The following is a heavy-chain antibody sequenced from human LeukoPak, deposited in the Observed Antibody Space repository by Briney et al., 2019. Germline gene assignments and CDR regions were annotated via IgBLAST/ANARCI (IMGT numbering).Heavy chain of an antibody. D-gene: IGHD2-21*02. J-gene: IGHJ4*02. CDR2: MNPNSGNT. V-gene: IGHV1-8*03. CDR1: GYTFTGYY. CDR3: ARGLYCGGDCYRNFDY. Sequence: ASVKVSCKASGYTFTGYYMHWVRQATGQGLEWMGWMNPNSGNTGYAQKFQGRVTITRNTSMGTAYMELSSLRSEDTAMYYCARGLYCGGDCYRNFDYWGQGTLVTVSS.